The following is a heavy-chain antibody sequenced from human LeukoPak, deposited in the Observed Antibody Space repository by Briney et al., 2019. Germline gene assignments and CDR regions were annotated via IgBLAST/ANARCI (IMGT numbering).Heavy chain of an antibody. CDR2: IIPIFGTA. V-gene: IGHV1-69*13. CDR3: ARDSVAEYQLLRVSRLYHYGMDV. D-gene: IGHD2-2*01. CDR1: GGTFSSYA. J-gene: IGHJ6*02. Sequence: ASVKVSCKASGGTFSSYAISWVRQAPGQGLEWMGGIIPIFGTANYAQKFQGRVTITADESTSTAYMELSSLRSEDTAVYYCARDSVAEYQLLRVSRLYHYGMDVWGQGTTVTVSS.